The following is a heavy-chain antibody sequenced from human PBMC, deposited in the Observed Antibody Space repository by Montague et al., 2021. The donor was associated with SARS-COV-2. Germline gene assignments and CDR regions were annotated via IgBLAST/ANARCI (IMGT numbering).Heavy chain of an antibody. V-gene: IGHV4-59*01. Sequence: SETLSLTCTVSGGSINNYYWGWIRQPPGKALEYIAYISEIGSTHRNPALKSRVTISVDPSRNQFYLDVNSVTAADTAVYYCARLQGRRRLMDYWGQGTLVTVPP. CDR3: ARLQGRRRLMDY. CDR1: GGSINNYY. D-gene: IGHD5-12*01. J-gene: IGHJ4*02. CDR2: ISEIGST.